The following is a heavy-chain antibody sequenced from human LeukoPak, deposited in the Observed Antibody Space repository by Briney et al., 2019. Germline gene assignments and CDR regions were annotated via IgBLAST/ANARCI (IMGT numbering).Heavy chain of an antibody. D-gene: IGHD3-22*01. Sequence: SETLSLTCTVSGGSISSYYWSWIRQPPGKGLEWIGYIYTSGSTNYNPSHKSRVTISVDTSKNQYSLKLSSVTAADTAVYYCARDRRYYDSTGYYFDFWGQGTLVTVSS. V-gene: IGHV4-4*09. CDR1: GGSISSYY. CDR3: ARDRRYYDSTGYYFDF. CDR2: IYTSGST. J-gene: IGHJ4*02.